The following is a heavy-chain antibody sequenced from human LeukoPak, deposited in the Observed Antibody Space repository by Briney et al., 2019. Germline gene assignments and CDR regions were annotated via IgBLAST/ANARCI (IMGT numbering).Heavy chain of an antibody. J-gene: IGHJ3*02. CDR3: ARVASGYDVFDI. CDR2: IYYGGST. D-gene: IGHD3-3*01. CDR1: GGSVRSGSYY. V-gene: IGHV4-61*01. Sequence: PSETLSLTCTVSGGSVRSGSYYWSWIRQPPGKGLEWIGYIYYGGSTNYNPSLKSRVTISVDTSKNQFSLKLSSVTAADTAVFYCARVASGYDVFDIWGQGTMVTVSS.